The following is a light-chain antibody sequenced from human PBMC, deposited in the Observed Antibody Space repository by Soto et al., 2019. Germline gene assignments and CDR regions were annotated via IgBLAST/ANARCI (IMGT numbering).Light chain of an antibody. Sequence: QSVLTQPPSVSGAPGQTVTISCTGSSSNIGAGSDVHWYQQLPGTAPKLLIFGNTNRPSGVPDRFSGSKSGTSASLAVTGLQAGDEADYYCQSYDSSLSVGVFGGGTKLTVL. V-gene: IGLV1-40*01. CDR1: SSNIGAGSD. CDR2: GNT. J-gene: IGLJ3*02. CDR3: QSYDSSLSVGV.